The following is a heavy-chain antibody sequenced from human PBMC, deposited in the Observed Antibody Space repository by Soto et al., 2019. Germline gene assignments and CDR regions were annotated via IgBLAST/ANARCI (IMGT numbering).Heavy chain of an antibody. J-gene: IGHJ4*02. Sequence: SETLSLTCTVSGGSISSSSYYWGWIRQPPGKGLEWIGSIYDSRSTYYNPSLKSRVTISVDTSKNQFSLKLSSVTAAVTAVYYCASLIAAAGTVPPEGWGQGTLVTVSS. CDR2: IYDSRST. V-gene: IGHV4-39*01. CDR3: ASLIAAAGTVPPEG. CDR1: GGSISSSSYY. D-gene: IGHD6-13*01.